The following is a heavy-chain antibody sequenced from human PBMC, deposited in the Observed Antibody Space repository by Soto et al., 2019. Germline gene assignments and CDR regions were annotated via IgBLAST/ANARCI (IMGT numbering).Heavy chain of an antibody. D-gene: IGHD2-2*01. CDR3: ARHISTFRYYYYDMDV. V-gene: IGHV5-51*01. CDR1: GYTFTDYW. Sequence: GESLKISCKGSGYTFTDYWIGWVRQLPGKGLEWMGIIYPGDSDTRYSPSFQGHVTITVDKSTSTAYLQWNTLKASDTAMYYCARHISTFRYYYYDMDVWGQGTTVTVS. J-gene: IGHJ6*02. CDR2: IYPGDSDT.